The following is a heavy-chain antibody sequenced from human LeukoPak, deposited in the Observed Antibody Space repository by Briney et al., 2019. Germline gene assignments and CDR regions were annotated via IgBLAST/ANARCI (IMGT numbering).Heavy chain of an antibody. V-gene: IGHV3-30*03. CDR1: GFTFSSYG. Sequence: GRSLRLSCAASGFTFSSYGMHWVRQAPCKGLEWVAVISYDGSNKYYADSVKGRFTISRDNSKNTLYLQMNTLRAEDTAVYSCARGADGVSSNSRGWFDPWGQGTLVTVSS. J-gene: IGHJ5*02. CDR3: ARGADGVSSNSRGWFDP. D-gene: IGHD2-15*01. CDR2: ISYDGSNK.